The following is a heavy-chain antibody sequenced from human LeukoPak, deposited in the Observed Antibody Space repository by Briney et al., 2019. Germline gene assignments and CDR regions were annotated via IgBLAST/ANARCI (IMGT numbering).Heavy chain of an antibody. D-gene: IGHD3-10*01. CDR1: GYTLTELS. CDR3: ARASWFGEFGYFDY. V-gene: IGHV1-69*13. Sequence: ASVKVSCKVSGYTLTELSMHWVRQAPGQGLEWMGGIIPIFGTANYAQKFQGRVTITADESTSTAYMELSSLRSEDTAVYYCARASWFGEFGYFDYWGQGTLVTVSS. CDR2: IIPIFGTA. J-gene: IGHJ4*02.